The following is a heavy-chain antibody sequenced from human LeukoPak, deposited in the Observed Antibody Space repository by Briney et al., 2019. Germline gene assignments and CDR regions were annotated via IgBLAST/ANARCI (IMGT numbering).Heavy chain of an antibody. CDR1: GITFDDYG. V-gene: IGHV3-20*04. Sequence: GRSLRLSCTDSGITFDDYGLSWVRQARGKGLEWGAGINWDGGATAYADSVKGRFTISRDNAKNSVFLQMSSLRAEDTALYYCARDLSSSWYSLGFWGQGTLVTVSS. CDR2: INWDGGAT. D-gene: IGHD6-13*01. J-gene: IGHJ4*02. CDR3: ARDLSSSWYSLGF.